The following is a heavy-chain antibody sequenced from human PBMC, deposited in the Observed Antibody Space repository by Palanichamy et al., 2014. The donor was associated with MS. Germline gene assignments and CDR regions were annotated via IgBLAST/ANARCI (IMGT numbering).Heavy chain of an antibody. CDR2: ISWNSGSI. V-gene: IGHV3-9*01. J-gene: IGHJ3*02. CDR1: GFTFDDYV. D-gene: IGHD2/OR15-2a*01. Sequence: EMQLVESGGGLTQPGGSLRLSCAASGFTFDDYVMHWVRQAPGKGLEWVSGISWNSGSIGYADSVKGRFTISRDNAKNSLYLQMNSLRAEDTALYYCVKDSILGDALDIWGQGTMLTVS. CDR3: VKDSILGDALDI.